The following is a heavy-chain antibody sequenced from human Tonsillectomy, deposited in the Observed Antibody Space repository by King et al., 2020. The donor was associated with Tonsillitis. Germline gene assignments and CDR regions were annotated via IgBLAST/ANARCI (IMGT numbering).Heavy chain of an antibody. D-gene: IGHD3-9*01. V-gene: IGHV5-51*01. CDR1: GYSFTNYW. J-gene: IGHJ2*01. Sequence: QLVQSGAEVKKAGESLKISCKGSGYSFTNYWIGWVRQMPGKGLEWRGIIYPDDSDTRYSQSFQGQVTISVDKSISTAYLQWGSLKASDTAMYFCTRHPSTTYYDVLTGSSNWSFDLWGRGTLVTVSS. CDR2: IYPDDSDT. CDR3: TRHPSTTYYDVLTGSSNWSFDL.